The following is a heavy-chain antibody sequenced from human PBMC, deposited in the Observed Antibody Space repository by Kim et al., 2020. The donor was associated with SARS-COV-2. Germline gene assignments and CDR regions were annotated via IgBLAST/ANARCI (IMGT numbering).Heavy chain of an antibody. V-gene: IGHV1-3*01. Sequence: ASVKVSCKASGYTFTSYAMHWVRQTPGQRLEWMGWINAGNGNTKYSQKFQGRVTITRDTSASTAYMELSSLRSEDTAVYYCARELSITMVRGPPRTAWGQGTLVTVSS. D-gene: IGHD3-10*01. J-gene: IGHJ4*02. CDR1: GYTFTSYA. CDR2: INAGNGNT. CDR3: ARELSITMVRGPPRTA.